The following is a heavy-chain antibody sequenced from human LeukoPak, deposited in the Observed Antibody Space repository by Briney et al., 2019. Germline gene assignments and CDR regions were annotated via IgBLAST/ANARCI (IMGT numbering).Heavy chain of an antibody. Sequence: ASVKVSCKASGYTFTSYDTNWVRQAPGQGLEWMGWINPNSGGTNYAQKFQGRVTMTRDTSISTAYMELSRLRSDDTAVYYCARDGTWRDWGQGTLVTVSS. J-gene: IGHJ4*02. CDR2: INPNSGGT. V-gene: IGHV1-2*02. CDR1: GYTFTSYD. D-gene: IGHD3-3*01. CDR3: ARDGTWRD.